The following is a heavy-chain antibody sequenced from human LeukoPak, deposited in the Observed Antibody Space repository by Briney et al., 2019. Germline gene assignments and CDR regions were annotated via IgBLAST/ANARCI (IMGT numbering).Heavy chain of an antibody. CDR3: ARGAYGSGSYYVDY. CDR1: GFTFSSYA. J-gene: IGHJ4*02. CDR2: ISGSGGST. D-gene: IGHD3-10*01. Sequence: GGSLRLSSAASGFTFSSYAMSWVRQAPGKGLEWVSAISGSGGSTYYADSVKGRFTISRDNSKNTLYLQMNSLRAEDTAVYYCARGAYGSGSYYVDYWGQGTLVTVSS. V-gene: IGHV3-23*01.